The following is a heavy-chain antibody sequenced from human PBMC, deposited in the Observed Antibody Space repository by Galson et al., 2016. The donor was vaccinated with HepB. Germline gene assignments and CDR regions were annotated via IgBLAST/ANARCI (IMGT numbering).Heavy chain of an antibody. D-gene: IGHD2-2*02. Sequence: SLRLSCAAPGFTVNTDYISIVRQAPGKGLEWVSGISDSGGSTYFADSVMGRFTISRDNSKNTLYLQMNSLRVDDTAVYYCARGRTTSCNSAFDIWGQGTMVTVSS. CDR1: GFTVNTDY. CDR2: ISDSGGST. CDR3: ARGRTTSCNSAFDI. V-gene: IGHV3-23*01. J-gene: IGHJ3*02.